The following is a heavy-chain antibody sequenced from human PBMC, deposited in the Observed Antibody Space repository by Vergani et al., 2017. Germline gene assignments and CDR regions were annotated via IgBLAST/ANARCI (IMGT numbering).Heavy chain of an antibody. CDR2: IDHTGRP. CDR3: ARVNTETNGHLFYYYYMDV. D-gene: IGHD4-11*01. J-gene: IGHJ6*03. Sequence: QVQLQQWGGGLLKPSETLSLTCVVNGGSFTSYHWTWIRQSPGEGLEWVGDIDHTGRPDYNPSLKSRLTMSVDKSRNQFSRTLNSVPATDTAIYFCARVNTETNGHLFYYYYMDVWAQGTAVTVS. V-gene: IGHV4-34*01. CDR1: GGSFTSYH.